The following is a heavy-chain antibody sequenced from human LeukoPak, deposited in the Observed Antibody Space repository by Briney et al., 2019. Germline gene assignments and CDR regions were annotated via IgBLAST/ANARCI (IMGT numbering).Heavy chain of an antibody. CDR2: IYYSGNT. J-gene: IGHJ6*03. CDR3: GRAAGYNYYMDV. D-gene: IGHD6-13*01. V-gene: IGHV4-39*01. Sequence: PSETLSLTCTVSGDSISSSNSYWGWIRQPPGKGLEWIGSIYYSGNTYYNASLKSRVTISVDTSKNQFSLKLTSVTAADTAVYYCGRAAGYNYYMDVWGKGTTVTISS. CDR1: GDSISSSNSY.